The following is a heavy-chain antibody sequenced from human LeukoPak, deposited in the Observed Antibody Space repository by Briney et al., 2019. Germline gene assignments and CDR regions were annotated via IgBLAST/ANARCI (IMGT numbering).Heavy chain of an antibody. CDR2: TYYSGST. J-gene: IGHJ5*02. CDR3: ARDLGEQQLVSWFDP. V-gene: IGHV4-39*07. D-gene: IGHD6-13*01. Sequence: SETLSLTCTVSGGSISSSSYYWGWIRQPPGKGLEWIGSTYYSGSTYYNPSLKSRVTISVDTSKNQFSLKLSSVTAADTAVYYCARDLGEQQLVSWFDPWGQGTLVTVSS. CDR1: GGSISSSSYY.